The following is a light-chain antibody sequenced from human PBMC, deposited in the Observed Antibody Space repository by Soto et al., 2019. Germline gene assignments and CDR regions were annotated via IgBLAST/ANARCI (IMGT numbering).Light chain of an antibody. Sequence: EIVMTQSPDSLAVSLGERATIKCKSSQSVLYSSNARTYLAWFQQKPGQPPKALIYWASSRESGVPDRFSGSGSGTDFTLSISSLQAEDVAVYFCQQYFTTPWTFGQGTKVEI. V-gene: IGKV4-1*01. CDR2: WAS. J-gene: IGKJ1*01. CDR3: QQYFTTPWT. CDR1: QSVLYSSNARTY.